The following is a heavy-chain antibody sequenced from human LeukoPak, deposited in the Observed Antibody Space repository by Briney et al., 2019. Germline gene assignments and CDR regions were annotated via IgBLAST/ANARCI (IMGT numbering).Heavy chain of an antibody. CDR2: IYYSGST. D-gene: IGHD1-26*01. CDR1: GGSISSYY. V-gene: IGHV4-59*08. CDR3: ARGARGSYSY. Sequence: SETLSLTCTVPGGSISSYYWSWIRQPPGKGLEWIGYIYYSGSTNYNPSPKSRVTISVDTSKNQFSLKLSSVTAADTAVYYCARGARGSYSYWGQGTLVTVSS. J-gene: IGHJ4*02.